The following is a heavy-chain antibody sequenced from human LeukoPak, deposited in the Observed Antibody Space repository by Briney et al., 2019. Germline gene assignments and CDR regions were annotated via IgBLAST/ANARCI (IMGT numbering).Heavy chain of an antibody. J-gene: IGHJ3*01. V-gene: IGHV1-69*04. CDR2: IIPILGIA. CDR3: ARDGYNWNDVLAFDV. Sequence: ASVKVSCKASGGTFSSYTISWVRQAPGQGLEWMGRIIPILGIANYAQKFQGRVTITADKSTSTAYMELSSLRSEDTAVYYCARDGYNWNDVLAFDVWGQGTMVTVSS. D-gene: IGHD1-1*01. CDR1: GGTFSSYT.